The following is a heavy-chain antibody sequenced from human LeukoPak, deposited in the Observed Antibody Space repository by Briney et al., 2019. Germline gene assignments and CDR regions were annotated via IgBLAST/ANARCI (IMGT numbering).Heavy chain of an antibody. J-gene: IGHJ4*02. CDR2: ISSSGSNI. CDR3: ATRVTTFLQ. D-gene: IGHD4-11*01. Sequence: GGSLRLSCAGSNFTFSSYTLNWVRQGPGKGLGWLSSISSSGSNIYYADSVKGRFTISRDNAKKTLFLQMNSLRAEDSAVYYCATRVTTFLQWGQGTLVTVSS. V-gene: IGHV3-21*01. CDR1: NFTFSSYT.